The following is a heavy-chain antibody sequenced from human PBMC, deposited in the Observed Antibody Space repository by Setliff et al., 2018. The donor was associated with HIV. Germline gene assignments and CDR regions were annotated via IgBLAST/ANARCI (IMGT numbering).Heavy chain of an antibody. D-gene: IGHD3-3*01. V-gene: IGHV1-18*01. Sequence: ASVKVSCKASGYAFTSYGISWVRQAPGQGLEWMGWISAYNGNTNYAQKLQGRVTMTTDTSTSTAYMELRSQRSDDTAVYYCARAQLRFWGRNYHYMDVWGKGTTVTVSS. CDR3: ARAQLRFWGRNYHYMDV. J-gene: IGHJ6*03. CDR1: GYAFTSYG. CDR2: ISAYNGNT.